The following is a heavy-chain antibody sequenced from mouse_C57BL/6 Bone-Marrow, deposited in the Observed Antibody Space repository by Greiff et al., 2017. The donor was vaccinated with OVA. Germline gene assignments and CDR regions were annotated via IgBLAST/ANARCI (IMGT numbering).Heavy chain of an antibody. Sequence: EVMLVESGGGLVQPGGSLKLSCAASGFTFSDYYMYWVRQTPEKRLEWVAYISNGGGSTYYPDTVKGRFTISRDNAKNTLYLQMSRLKSEDTAMYYCASMVYGKGWYVDVWGTGTTVTVSS. CDR2: ISNGGGST. CDR3: ASMVYGKGWYVDV. V-gene: IGHV5-12*01. CDR1: GFTFSDYY. J-gene: IGHJ1*03. D-gene: IGHD2-1*01.